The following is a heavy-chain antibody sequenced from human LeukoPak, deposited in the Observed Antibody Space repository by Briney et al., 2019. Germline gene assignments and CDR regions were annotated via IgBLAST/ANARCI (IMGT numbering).Heavy chain of an antibody. CDR2: IYYNGST. V-gene: IGHV4-31*03. CDR3: ARGYYYFDY. D-gene: IGHD2-15*01. CDR1: GGSISSGGYY. Sequence: SETLSLTCTVSGGSISSGGYYWTWIRQHPGTGLEWIGYIYYNGSTYYSPSLKSRITISGDTSKNQFSLKLSSVTAADTAVYYCARGYYYFDYWGQGTLVTVSS. J-gene: IGHJ4*02.